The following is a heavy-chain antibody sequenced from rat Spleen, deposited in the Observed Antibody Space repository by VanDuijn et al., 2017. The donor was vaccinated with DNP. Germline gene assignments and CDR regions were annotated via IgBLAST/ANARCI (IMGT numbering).Heavy chain of an antibody. CDR2: IQSGGVT. J-gene: IGHJ2*01. D-gene: IGHD1-11*01. CDR1: GFPLANYD. V-gene: IGHV2-27*01. CDR3: EWPIYFYSVLDY. Sequence: QVRLKESGPDLVQPSQTLSLTCSVSGFPLANYDVHWVRQPPGKGLEWMGRIQSGGVTDYNSALKSRLSISRDTSTSQVFLTMDSVQTEDTAMYFCEWPIYFYSVLDYWGQGVMVTVST.